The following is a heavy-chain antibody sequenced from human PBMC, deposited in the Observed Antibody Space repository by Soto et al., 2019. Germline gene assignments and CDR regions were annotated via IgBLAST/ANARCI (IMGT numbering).Heavy chain of an antibody. J-gene: IGHJ4*02. CDR1: GYTLTSYG. CDR2: ISAYSGKT. CDR3: ARDNSGDFWSGYSHYYFDY. D-gene: IGHD3-3*01. Sequence: ASVKVSCKTSGYTLTSYGINCVRQAPGQRLEWMGWISAYSGKTNYAQKFQGRLTMTTDTSTSTAYMELRSLRPDDTALYYCARDNSGDFWSGYSHYYFDYWGQGTLVTVSS. V-gene: IGHV1-18*01.